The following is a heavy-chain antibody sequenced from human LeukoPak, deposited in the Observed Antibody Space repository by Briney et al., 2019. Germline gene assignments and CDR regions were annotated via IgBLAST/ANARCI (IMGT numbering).Heavy chain of an antibody. CDR1: GFPFSNYW. CDR2: ITHTGDTS. V-gene: IGHV3-74*01. Sequence: GRSLRLSCAASGFPFSNYWMHWVRQAPGKGLEWVSRITHTGDTSGYADPVRGRFTISGDNTKNTLYLDMNSLRADDTAVYYCARDRDGLGDFWGQGTLVTVSS. CDR3: ARDRDGLGDF. D-gene: IGHD3/OR15-3a*01. J-gene: IGHJ4*02.